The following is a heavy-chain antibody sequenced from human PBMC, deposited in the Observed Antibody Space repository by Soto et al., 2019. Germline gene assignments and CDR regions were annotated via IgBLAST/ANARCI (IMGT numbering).Heavy chain of an antibody. D-gene: IGHD4-4*01. Sequence: PGGSLRLSCAASGFAFTNYAMSWVRQAPGKGLEWVSSISGSGGSTYYADSVKGRFTISRDNSKNTLYLQMNSLRAEDTAVYYCAKTRGDYRRGYYYYYMDVWGKGTTVTVSS. V-gene: IGHV3-23*01. CDR3: AKTRGDYRRGYYYYYMDV. CDR1: GFAFTNYA. CDR2: ISGSGGST. J-gene: IGHJ6*03.